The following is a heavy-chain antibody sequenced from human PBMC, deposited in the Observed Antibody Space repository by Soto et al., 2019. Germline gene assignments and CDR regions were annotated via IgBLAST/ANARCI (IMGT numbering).Heavy chain of an antibody. D-gene: IGHD3-16*01. CDR2: INSDGSTT. CDR3: ARDNYDYVGGSLRYFDY. CDR1: GFTFSSYW. Sequence: GGSLRLSCAASGFTFSSYWMHWVRQAPRKGLVWVSRINSDGSTTSYADSVKGRFTISRDNAKNTLYLQMNSLRAEDTAVYYCARDNYDYVGGSLRYFDYWRQGTQVTVSS. J-gene: IGHJ4*02. V-gene: IGHV3-74*01.